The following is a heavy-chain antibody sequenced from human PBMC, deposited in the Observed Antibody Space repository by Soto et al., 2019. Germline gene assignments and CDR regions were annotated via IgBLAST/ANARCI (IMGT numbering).Heavy chain of an antibody. CDR3: AHIVVAGLGYYFDY. Sequence: QITLKESGPTLVKPTQTLTLNCTFSGFSLSSTRMAVGWIRQPPGKALESLALIYWDDDKRYSPFLKSRLTITKDTSKNQVVLTMSNMDPVDTARYYCAHIVVAGLGYYFDYWGQGTLVTVSS. V-gene: IGHV2-5*02. CDR1: GFSLSSTRMA. CDR2: IYWDDDK. J-gene: IGHJ4*02. D-gene: IGHD6-19*01.